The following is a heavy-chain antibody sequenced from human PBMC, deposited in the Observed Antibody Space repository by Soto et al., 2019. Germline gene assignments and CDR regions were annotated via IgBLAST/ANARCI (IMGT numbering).Heavy chain of an antibody. Sequence: PGGSLRLSCAASGFTFSGYSMNWVRQAPGKGLEWVSSISSSSTYIYYADSVKGRFTISRDNAKNSLYLQMDSLRAEDTAVYYCATEYYYDSSGYYSIYYGMDVWGQGTTVTVSS. CDR1: GFTFSGYS. J-gene: IGHJ6*02. CDR3: ATEYYYDSSGYYSIYYGMDV. CDR2: ISSSSTYI. V-gene: IGHV3-21*01. D-gene: IGHD3-22*01.